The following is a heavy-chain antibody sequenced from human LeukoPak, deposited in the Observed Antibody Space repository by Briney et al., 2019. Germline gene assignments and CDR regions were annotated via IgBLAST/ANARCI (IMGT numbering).Heavy chain of an antibody. J-gene: IGHJ3*02. D-gene: IGHD5-24*01. CDR3: AKEVGRDDYETPGTFDM. Sequence: GALRLFCSASGFTFISYDMTWVRQAPGEGLEWVAGISTSGDRTYYEDSVKSRFTISRNNSKNKHHLQKNNMRGDDRAMFYWAKEVGRDDYETPGTFDMGGLGTKVTVP. CDR1: GFTFISYD. CDR2: ISTSGDRT. V-gene: IGHV3-23*01.